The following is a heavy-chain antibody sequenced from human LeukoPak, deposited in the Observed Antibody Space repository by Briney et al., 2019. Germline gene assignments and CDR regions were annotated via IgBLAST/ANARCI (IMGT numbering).Heavy chain of an antibody. D-gene: IGHD3-10*01. J-gene: IGHJ2*01. CDR2: IKQDGSEK. V-gene: IGHV3-7*01. CDR3: AKGRRDGSGSLLNDL. Sequence: GGSLRLSCAASGFTFSSCWMSWVRQAPGKGLEWVANIKQDGSEKYYVDSVKGRFTISRDNAKNSLYLQMNSLRAEDTAVYYCAKGRRDGSGSLLNDLWGRGTLVSVSS. CDR1: GFTFSSCW.